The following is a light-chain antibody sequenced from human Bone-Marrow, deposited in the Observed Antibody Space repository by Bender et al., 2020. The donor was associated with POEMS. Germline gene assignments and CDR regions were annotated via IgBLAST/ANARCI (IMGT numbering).Light chain of an antibody. CDR3: QVWESGVV. J-gene: IGLJ2*01. CDR1: KIGSKS. V-gene: IGLV3-21*02. CDR2: DDS. Sequence: SYVLTQPPSVSVAPGQTARITCGGDKIGSKSVHWYQQKPGQAPVLVVHDDSARPSGIPERFSGSNSGNTATLTISRVEAEDEADYYCQVWESGVVFGGGTKLTVL.